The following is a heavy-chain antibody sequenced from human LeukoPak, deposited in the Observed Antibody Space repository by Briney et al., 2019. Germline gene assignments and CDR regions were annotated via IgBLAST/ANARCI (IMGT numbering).Heavy chain of an antibody. J-gene: IGHJ4*02. D-gene: IGHD6-13*01. CDR1: GFTFSSYS. V-gene: IGHV3-21*01. CDR3: ARDQAAAGTVDY. Sequence: GGSLRLSCAASGFTFSSYSMNWVRPAPGKGLGWVSSISSSSSYIYYADSVKGRFTISRDNAKNSLYLQMNSLRAEDTAVYYCARDQAAAGTVDYWGQGTLVTVSS. CDR2: ISSSSSYI.